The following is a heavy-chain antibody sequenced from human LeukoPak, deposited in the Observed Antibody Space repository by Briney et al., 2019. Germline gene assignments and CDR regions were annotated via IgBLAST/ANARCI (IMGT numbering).Heavy chain of an antibody. CDR1: GGSISSYY. CDR3: ARGALNYDYVWGSYRYTELGFDY. D-gene: IGHD3-16*02. J-gene: IGHJ4*02. V-gene: IGHV4-4*07. CDR2: IHSSGST. Sequence: SETLSLTCTFSGGSISSYYWSWIRQPAGKGLEWIGRIHSSGSTNYNPSLKSRVTMSVDTSKNQFSLQLNSVTPEDTAVYYCARGALNYDYVWGSYRYTELGFDYWGQGTLVTVSS.